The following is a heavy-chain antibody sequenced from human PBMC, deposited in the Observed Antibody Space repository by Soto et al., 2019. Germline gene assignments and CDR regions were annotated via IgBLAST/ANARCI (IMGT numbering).Heavy chain of an antibody. CDR3: ARGDKYSGDY. Sequence: EVLLVESGGGLVQPGGSLRLSCAASGFTFGGYWMSWVRQAPGKGLEWVANINQDGSETYYVDSVKGRFTISRDNAKNSLYLQMNSLRAEDTAVYYCARGDKYSGDYWGQGTLVTVSS. J-gene: IGHJ4*02. CDR2: INQDGSET. D-gene: IGHD5-18*01. V-gene: IGHV3-7*05. CDR1: GFTFGGYW.